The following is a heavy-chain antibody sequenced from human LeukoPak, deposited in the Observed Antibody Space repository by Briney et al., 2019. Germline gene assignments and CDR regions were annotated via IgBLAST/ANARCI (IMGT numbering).Heavy chain of an antibody. CDR1: GFTFSSYG. D-gene: IGHD3-3*01. CDR2: ISYDGRRK. CDR3: ARTIPPLTNLPPPSHSRLDFWSGYYAAIDY. V-gene: IGHV3-30*03. Sequence: GRSLRLSCAASGFTFSSYGMHWVRQAPGKGLEWVTVISYDGRRKNYVDSVNGRFTISRDNYKNTVYLQMNSLRAEDTAVYYCARTIPPLTNLPPPSHSRLDFWSGYYAAIDYWGQGTLVTVSS. J-gene: IGHJ4*02.